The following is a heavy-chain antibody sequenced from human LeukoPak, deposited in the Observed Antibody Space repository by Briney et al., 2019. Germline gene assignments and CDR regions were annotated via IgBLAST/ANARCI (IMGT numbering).Heavy chain of an antibody. Sequence: SETLSLTCTVSGGSISNFYWNWIRQPPGKGLEWIGYISYSGSTNYNPSLTNYNPSLKSRVTMSLDTSKNQFSLKLSSVTAADTAVYYCARRRRDSSGWLYYFDYWGQGTLVTVSS. J-gene: IGHJ4*02. CDR2: ISYSGST. CDR1: GGSISNFY. CDR3: ARRRRDSSGWLYYFDY. V-gene: IGHV4-59*08. D-gene: IGHD6-19*01.